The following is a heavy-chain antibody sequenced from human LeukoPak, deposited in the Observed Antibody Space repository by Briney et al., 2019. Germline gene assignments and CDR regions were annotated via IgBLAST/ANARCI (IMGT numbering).Heavy chain of an antibody. Sequence: GGSLRLSCAASGFTFSSYAMSWVRQAPGKGLEWVSAISGSGGSTYYADSVKGRFTISRDNSKNTLYLQMNSLRAEDTAVYYCAKDLSMIVVVRPDYWGQGTLVTVSS. D-gene: IGHD3-22*01. CDR2: ISGSGGST. CDR1: GFTFSSYA. V-gene: IGHV3-23*01. CDR3: AKDLSMIVVVRPDY. J-gene: IGHJ4*02.